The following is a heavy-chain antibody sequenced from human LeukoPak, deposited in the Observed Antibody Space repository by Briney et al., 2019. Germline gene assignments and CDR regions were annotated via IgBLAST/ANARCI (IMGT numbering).Heavy chain of an antibody. CDR3: ARVTDVVVPAAIRGYYYYYGMDV. Sequence: GASVKVSCKASGGTFSSYAISWVRQVPGQGLEWMGGIIPIFGTANYAQKFQGRVTITADESTSTAYMELSSLRSEDTAVYYCARVTDVVVPAAIRGYYYYYGMDVWGQGTTVTVSS. J-gene: IGHJ6*02. CDR1: GGTFSSYA. V-gene: IGHV1-69*13. D-gene: IGHD2-2*02. CDR2: IIPIFGTA.